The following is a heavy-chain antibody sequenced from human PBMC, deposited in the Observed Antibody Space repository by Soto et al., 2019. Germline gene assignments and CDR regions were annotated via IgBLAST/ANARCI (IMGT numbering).Heavy chain of an antibody. D-gene: IGHD6-13*01. Sequence: SETLSLTCAVSGGSISSSNWWSWVRQPPGKGLEWIGEIYHSGSTNYNPSLKSRVTISVDKSKNQFSLKLSSVTAADTAVYYCATYSDLAAAGYFDYWGQGTLVTVS. CDR3: ATYSDLAAAGYFDY. CDR2: IYHSGST. CDR1: GGSISSSNW. V-gene: IGHV4-4*02. J-gene: IGHJ4*02.